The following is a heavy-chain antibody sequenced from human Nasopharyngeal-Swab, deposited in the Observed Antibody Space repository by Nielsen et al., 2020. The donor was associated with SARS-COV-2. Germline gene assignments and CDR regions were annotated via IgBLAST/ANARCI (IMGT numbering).Heavy chain of an antibody. V-gene: IGHV3-48*01. J-gene: IGHJ4*02. CDR1: GFTFSSYS. Sequence: GESLKISCAASGFTFSSYSMNWVRQAPGKGLEWVSYISSSSSTIYYADSVKGRFTISRDNAKNSLYLQMNSLRAEDTAVYYCARDTQFSGEYDYVWGSYRHWGQGTLVTVSS. D-gene: IGHD3-16*02. CDR2: ISSSSSTI. CDR3: ARDTQFSGEYDYVWGSYRH.